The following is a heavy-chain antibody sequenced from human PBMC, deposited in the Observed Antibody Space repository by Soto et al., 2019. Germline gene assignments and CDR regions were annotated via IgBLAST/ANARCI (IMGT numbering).Heavy chain of an antibody. CDR1: GGSISSGCYS. Sequence: SETLSLTCAVSGGSISSGCYSWSWIRQPPGKGLEWIGYIYHSENIYYNPSLKRRVTMSAETSKNQFSLRLNSVTAADTAIYYCVRNVAGATVPYYFDFWGQGIVVTVSS. D-gene: IGHD1-26*01. V-gene: IGHV4-30-2*01. CDR3: VRNVAGATVPYYFDF. J-gene: IGHJ4*02. CDR2: IYHSENI.